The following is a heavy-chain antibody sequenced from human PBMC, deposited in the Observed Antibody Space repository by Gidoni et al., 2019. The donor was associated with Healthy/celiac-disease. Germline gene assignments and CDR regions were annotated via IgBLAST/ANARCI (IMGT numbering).Heavy chain of an antibody. J-gene: IGHJ6*02. CDR3: ARGGGSSSSPYYYYGMDV. V-gene: IGHV3-48*03. CDR2: ISSSGSTI. CDR1: GFTFSRFE. D-gene: IGHD6-13*01. Sequence: EVQLVESGGGLVQPGGSLRLSCAASGFTFSRFEMNWVRQAPGKGLEWVSYISSSGSTIYYADSVKGRFTISRDNAKNSLYLQMNSLRAEDTAVYYCARGGGSSSSPYYYYGMDVWGQGTTVTVSS.